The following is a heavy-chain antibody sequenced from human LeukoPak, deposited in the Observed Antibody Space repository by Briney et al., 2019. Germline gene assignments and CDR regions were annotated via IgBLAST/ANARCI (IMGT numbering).Heavy chain of an antibody. Sequence: PSETLSLTCSVSGDSIRSSNYYWGWIRQPPGKGLEWIGTMSYSGGTHYNASLKSRVTISVATSKNQFSLKLSSVTAADTAVYYCARHDYVCSGGSRYPKASLGYFMDVWGKGTTVIVSS. V-gene: IGHV4-39*01. J-gene: IGHJ6*03. CDR1: GDSIRSSNYY. CDR3: ARHDYVCSGGSRYPKASLGYFMDV. D-gene: IGHD2-15*01. CDR2: MSYSGGT.